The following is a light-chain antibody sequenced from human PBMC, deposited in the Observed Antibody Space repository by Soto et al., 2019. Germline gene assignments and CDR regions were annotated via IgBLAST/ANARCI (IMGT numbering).Light chain of an antibody. J-gene: IGLJ1*01. CDR1: SSNIGTNY. CDR2: SNN. CDR3: QSYDSSLSGYV. Sequence: QSVLTQTPSASGTPGQRVTISCSGSSSNIGTNYVHWYQQLPGTAPKLLIYSNNQRPAGVPDRFSGSQSGTSASLAITGLQADDEADYYCQSYDSSLSGYVFGTGTKLTVL. V-gene: IGLV1-47*02.